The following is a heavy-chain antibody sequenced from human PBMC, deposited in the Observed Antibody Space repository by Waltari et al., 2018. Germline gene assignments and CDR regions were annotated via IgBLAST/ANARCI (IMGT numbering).Heavy chain of an antibody. CDR2: INHSGST. Sequence: QVQLQQWGAGLLKPSETLSLTCAVYGGSFSGYYWSWIRQPPGKGLEWIREINHSGSTNYNPSLKSRVTRSVDTSKNQFSLKRSSVSAADTAVYYCARGTYYYDSSGKGADAFDIWGQGTTVTVSS. CDR3: ARGTYYYDSSGKGADAFDI. CDR1: GGSFSGYY. V-gene: IGHV4-34*01. J-gene: IGHJ3*02. D-gene: IGHD3-22*01.